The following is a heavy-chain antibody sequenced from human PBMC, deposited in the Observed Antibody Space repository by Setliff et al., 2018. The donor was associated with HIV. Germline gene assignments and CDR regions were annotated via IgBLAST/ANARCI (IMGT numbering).Heavy chain of an antibody. J-gene: IGHJ6*03. CDR2: ISANNGAT. CDR3: ARRIAYGTDYDYHYYMDV. V-gene: IGHV1-18*01. Sequence: ASVKVSCKASGYTFTNHGFSWVRQAPGQGLEWMGWISANNGATRYAQNFQERVTLTTDTSTSTAYMELRSMTSDDTAMYFCARRIAYGTDYDYHYYMDVWATGTTVTVSS. CDR1: GYTFTNHG. D-gene: IGHD3-10*01.